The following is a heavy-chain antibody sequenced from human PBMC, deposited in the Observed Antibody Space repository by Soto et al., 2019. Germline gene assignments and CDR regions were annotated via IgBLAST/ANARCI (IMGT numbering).Heavy chain of an antibody. CDR1: GGSINSANYY. CDR3: VRHQRYSSGWYIDY. J-gene: IGHJ4*02. Sequence: SETLSLTCTVSGGSINSANYYWGWIRQPPGKGLEWIGNVYYRGTTYYNPSLKGRVTISVDTSKNQFSLKLSSVTAADSAVFFCVRHQRYSSGWYIDYWGQGTPVTVSS. V-gene: IGHV4-39*01. D-gene: IGHD6-19*01. CDR2: VYYRGTT.